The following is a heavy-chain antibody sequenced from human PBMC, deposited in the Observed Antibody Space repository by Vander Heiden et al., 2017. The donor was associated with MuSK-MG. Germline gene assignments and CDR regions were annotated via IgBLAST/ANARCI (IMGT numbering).Heavy chain of an antibody. J-gene: IGHJ4*01. CDR1: GFTFGDSA. CDR3: TGDDVCCTIFWDFDN. Sequence: EVQLVESGGGLVQPGRSLRLTCTGSGFTFGDSAVSWVPQAPGKGLEWVGFIRSKAYGGTIEYAVFVKGRVTISRDDSKSIAYLQMNSLTTEDTAVYDGTGDDVCCTIFWDFDN. CDR2: IRSKAYGGTI. D-gene: IGHD3-3*01. V-gene: IGHV3-49*04.